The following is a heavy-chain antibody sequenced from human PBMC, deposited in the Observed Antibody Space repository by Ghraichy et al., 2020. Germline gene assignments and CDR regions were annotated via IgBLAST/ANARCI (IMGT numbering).Heavy chain of an antibody. CDR3: ARGHPPVYAIRGAVAGRRRYYFDY. Sequence: SETLSLTCAVYGGSFSGYYWSWIRQPPGKGLEWIGEINHSGSTNYNPSLKSRVTISVDTSKNQFSLKLSSVTAADTAVYYCARGHPPVYAIRGAVAGRRRYYFDYWGQGTLVTVSS. CDR1: GGSFSGYY. J-gene: IGHJ4*02. CDR2: INHSGST. D-gene: IGHD6-19*01. V-gene: IGHV4-34*01.